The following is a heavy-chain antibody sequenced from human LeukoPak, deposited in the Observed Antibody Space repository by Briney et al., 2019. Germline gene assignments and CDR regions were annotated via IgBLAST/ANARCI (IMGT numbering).Heavy chain of an antibody. Sequence: DGGNRNYADSVKGRFTISRDNSKNTLFLQMNSLRAEDTAVYFCARDVDTAMITGGNYFDYWGQGTLVTVSS. CDR3: ARDVDTAMITGGNYFDY. CDR2: DGGNR. J-gene: IGHJ4*02. D-gene: IGHD5-18*01. V-gene: IGHV3-30*03.